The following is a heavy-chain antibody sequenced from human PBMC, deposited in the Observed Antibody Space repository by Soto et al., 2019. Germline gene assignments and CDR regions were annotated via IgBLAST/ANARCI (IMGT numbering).Heavy chain of an antibody. Sequence: ASVKVSCKASGYTFTSYDIYWVRQATGQGLEWMGWMNPNTGNPGYAQKFQGRVTMTSDTSTSTAHMELSSLRSEDTAVYYCARRAETNGWNGFGADKYYFDFWGQGTLVTVS. D-gene: IGHD1-1*01. J-gene: IGHJ4*02. CDR1: GYTFTSYD. CDR3: ARRAETNGWNGFGADKYYFDF. CDR2: MNPNTGNP. V-gene: IGHV1-8*01.